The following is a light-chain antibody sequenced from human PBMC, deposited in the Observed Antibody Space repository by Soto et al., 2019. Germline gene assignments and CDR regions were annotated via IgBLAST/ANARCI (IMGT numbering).Light chain of an antibody. CDR3: QQYGGSQIS. CDR1: QSVSIY. V-gene: IGKV3-20*01. Sequence: EIVLTQSPATLSLSPGEIATLSCRASQSVSIYLAWYQQKPGQAPRLLISGPSSRATGTPDRFSGGGSGTDFTLTISRLEPEDFALYYCQQYGGSQISFGQRTRLEIK. CDR2: GPS. J-gene: IGKJ5*01.